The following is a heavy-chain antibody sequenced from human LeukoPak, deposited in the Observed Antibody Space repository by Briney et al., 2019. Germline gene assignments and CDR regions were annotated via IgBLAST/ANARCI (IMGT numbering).Heavy chain of an antibody. CDR3: AREVGYCSSTSCYNWFDP. D-gene: IGHD2-2*01. CDR1: GFTFSSYS. Sequence: GGSLRLSCAASGFTFSSYSMNWVRQAPEKGLEWVSSISSSSYIYYADSVKGRFTISRDNAKNSLYLQMNSLRAEDTAVYYCAREVGYCSSTSCYNWFDPWGQGTLVTVSS. V-gene: IGHV3-21*01. J-gene: IGHJ5*02. CDR2: ISSSSYI.